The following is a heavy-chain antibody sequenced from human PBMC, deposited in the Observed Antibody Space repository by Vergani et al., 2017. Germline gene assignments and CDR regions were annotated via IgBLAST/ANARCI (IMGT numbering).Heavy chain of an antibody. CDR1: GFTFNQYG. V-gene: IGHV3-33*01. CDR3: ARDLRLLYNRFDP. J-gene: IGHJ5*02. CDR2: TWYDGNNK. Sequence: QVQLVESGGGVVQTGRSLRLSCAASGFTFNQYGMHWVRQAPGKGLEWVAVTWYDGNNKEYADSVKVRFTISRDNSKSTMYLQMNSLRDEDTGVYYCARDLRLLYNRFDPWGQGTLVTVSS. D-gene: IGHD1-14*01.